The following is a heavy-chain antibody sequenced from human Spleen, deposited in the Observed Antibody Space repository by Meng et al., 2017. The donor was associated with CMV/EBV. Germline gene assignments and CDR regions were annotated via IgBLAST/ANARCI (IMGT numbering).Heavy chain of an antibody. D-gene: IGHD5-12*01. Sequence: ASVKVSCKASGYTITTYCLSWVRQAPGQGLEWMGWISSHSGDTNYAPKVQGRVTMTTDTSTNTAYMELRSLRSDDTAVYYCARGGPNGYEQNYYYGMDVWGQGTTVTVSS. J-gene: IGHJ6*02. CDR2: ISSHSGDT. V-gene: IGHV1-18*01. CDR1: GYTITTYC. CDR3: ARGGPNGYEQNYYYGMDV.